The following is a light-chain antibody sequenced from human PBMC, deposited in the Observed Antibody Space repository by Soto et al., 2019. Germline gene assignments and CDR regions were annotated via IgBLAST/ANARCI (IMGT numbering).Light chain of an antibody. J-gene: IGLJ7*01. V-gene: IGLV2-23*02. CDR3: CSDGGRRAV. CDR2: EVS. Sequence: QSALTQPASVSGSPGQSITISCTGTSSDVGSHNLVSWYQQHPGQAPKLMIYEVSKRPLGVSARFSASKSGNTASLTISGLQAGDGADDYCCSDGGRRAVFGGGTQLTVL. CDR1: SSDVGSHNL.